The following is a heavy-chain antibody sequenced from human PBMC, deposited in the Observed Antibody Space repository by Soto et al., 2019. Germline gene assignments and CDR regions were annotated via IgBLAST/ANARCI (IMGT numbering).Heavy chain of an antibody. D-gene: IGHD6-13*01. CDR1: GYTFTTYH. CDR2: IYPSGGGT. Sequence: QVQLVQSGAEVKEPGASVKVSCKASGYTFTTYHLHWVRQAPGQGLEWMGIIYPSGGGTRYAQKLQGRLTMTRDTSTSTLYMELSSLRSEDTAVYYCAKDGSNWAFDYWGQGNLVTVSS. CDR3: AKDGSNWAFDY. V-gene: IGHV1-46*01. J-gene: IGHJ4*02.